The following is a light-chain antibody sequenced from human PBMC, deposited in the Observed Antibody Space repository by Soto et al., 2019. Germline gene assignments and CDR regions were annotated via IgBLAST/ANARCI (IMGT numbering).Light chain of an antibody. CDR1: QDINNF. CDR2: DAS. Sequence: DIPMTQSPSSLSVSIGDRVTLSCQASQDINNFLNWFQQKPGKAPKVLIYDASNLEMGVPSRFSGSRSGTEFTFTISRLQPEDIATYYCQQYADFPLTFGRGTRLEL. J-gene: IGKJ4*01. CDR3: QQYADFPLT. V-gene: IGKV1-33*01.